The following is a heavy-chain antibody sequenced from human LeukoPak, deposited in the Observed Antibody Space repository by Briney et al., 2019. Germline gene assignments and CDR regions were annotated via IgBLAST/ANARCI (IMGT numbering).Heavy chain of an antibody. CDR3: ARVEEYGSGSYYVFDY. J-gene: IGHJ4*02. D-gene: IGHD3-10*01. Sequence: ASVKVSCKASGYTFTGYYMHWVRQAPGQGLAWMGWINPNSGGTNYAQMFQGRVTMTRDTSISTAYMELSRRRSDDTAVYYWARVEEYGSGSYYVFDYWGQGTLVTVSS. CDR2: INPNSGGT. V-gene: IGHV1-2*02. CDR1: GYTFTGYY.